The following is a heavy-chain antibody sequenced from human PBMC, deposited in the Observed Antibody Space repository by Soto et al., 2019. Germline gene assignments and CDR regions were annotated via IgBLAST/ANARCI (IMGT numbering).Heavy chain of an antibody. D-gene: IGHD2-21*01. CDR1: GFTFSDYW. Sequence: EVHLVESGGALVQPGGSLRLSCAASGFTFSDYWMTWVRQTPGKGLEGVANMNPDGSEQYYLDSVKGRFTISRDNAKNSLYLQMNNLRDEDTAVYYCTRDLNHDCGPWGQGTQVIVSS. CDR3: TRDLNHDCGP. J-gene: IGHJ5*02. V-gene: IGHV3-7*04. CDR2: MNPDGSEQ.